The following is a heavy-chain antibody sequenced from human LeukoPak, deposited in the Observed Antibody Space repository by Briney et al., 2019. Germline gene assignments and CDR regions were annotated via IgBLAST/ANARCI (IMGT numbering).Heavy chain of an antibody. CDR1: GFTFSSYW. CDR2: IKQDGSEK. V-gene: IGHV3-7*03. CDR3: ARDLLYSWLNYFDY. Sequence: GGSLRLSCAASGFTFSSYWMSWVRPPPGKGLEWVANIKQDGSEKYYVDSVKGRFTISRDNAKNSLYLQMNSLRAEDTAVYYCARDLLYSWLNYFDYWGQGTLVTVSS. J-gene: IGHJ4*02. D-gene: IGHD5-12*01.